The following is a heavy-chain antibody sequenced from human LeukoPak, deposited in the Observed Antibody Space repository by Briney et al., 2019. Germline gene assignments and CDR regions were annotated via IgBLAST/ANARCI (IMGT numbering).Heavy chain of an antibody. CDR3: ARGINFWSGYLSRRGDEHFDY. J-gene: IGHJ4*02. D-gene: IGHD3-3*01. V-gene: IGHV1-69*04. CDR1: GGTFSSYA. Sequence: SVKVSCKASGGTFSSYAISWVRQAPGQGLEWMGRIIPILGIANYAQKFQGRVTMTRDTSTSTVYMELSSLRSEDTAVYYCARGINFWSGYLSRRGDEHFDYWGQGTLVTVSS. CDR2: IIPILGIA.